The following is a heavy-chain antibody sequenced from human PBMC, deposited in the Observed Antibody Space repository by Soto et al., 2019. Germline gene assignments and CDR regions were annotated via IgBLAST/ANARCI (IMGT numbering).Heavy chain of an antibody. D-gene: IGHD6-13*01. CDR1: GYTFTSYA. J-gene: IGHJ4*02. Sequence: QVQLVQSGAEEKKPGASVKVSCKASGYTFTSYAMHWVRQAPGQRLEWMGWINAGNGNTKYSQKFQDRVTLTTDTSASTAYMELSSLKSEDTAVYYCARDVAAADYWGQGTLVTVSS. V-gene: IGHV1-3*05. CDR2: INAGNGNT. CDR3: ARDVAAADY.